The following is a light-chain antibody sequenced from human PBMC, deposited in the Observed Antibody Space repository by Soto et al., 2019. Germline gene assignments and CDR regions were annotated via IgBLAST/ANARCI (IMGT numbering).Light chain of an antibody. CDR2: DVN. V-gene: IGLV2-14*03. CDR1: SSDVGSYNY. CDR3: SSFTTSTSDV. J-gene: IGLJ1*01. Sequence: QSALTQPASVSGSPGQSIAISCTGTSSDVGSYNYVSWYQQYPGKAPKLMIHDVNNRPSGISDRFSGSKSGNTASLTISGLQAEEEADYYCSSFTTSTSDVFGTGTKLTVL.